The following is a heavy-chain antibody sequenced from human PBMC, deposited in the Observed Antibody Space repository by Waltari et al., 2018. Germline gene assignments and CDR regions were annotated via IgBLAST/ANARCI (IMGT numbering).Heavy chain of an antibody. V-gene: IGHV4-39*07. CDR1: GASISSRDFY. J-gene: IGHJ5*02. D-gene: IGHD2-8*02. Sequence: QLHLQESGPGLVKPSETLSLTCTVSGASISSRDFYWGWIRQPPRKDLAWIGSIFYLVITYHIPSRKSRITLSVATAPNQFSVRLNSMTATVTAVYCCARGLEVFSASRGTPPNCFDPWGQGTLVTVSS. CDR3: ARGLEVFSASRGTPPNCFDP. CDR2: IFYLVIT.